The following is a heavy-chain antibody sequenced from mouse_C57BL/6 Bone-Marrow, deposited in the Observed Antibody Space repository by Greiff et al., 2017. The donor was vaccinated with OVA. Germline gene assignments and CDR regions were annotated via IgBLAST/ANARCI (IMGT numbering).Heavy chain of an antibody. D-gene: IGHD2-14*01. J-gene: IGHJ2*01. Sequence: QVHVKQSGAELAKPGASVKLSCKASGYTFTSYTMHWVKQRPGQGLEWIGYINPSSGYTKYNQKFKDKATLTADKSSSTAYMQLSSLTSEDSAVYYFAREAPHYRKRGYFDYWGQGTTLTVSS. CDR2: INPSSGYT. CDR1: GYTFTSYT. V-gene: IGHV1-4*01. CDR3: AREAPHYRKRGYFDY.